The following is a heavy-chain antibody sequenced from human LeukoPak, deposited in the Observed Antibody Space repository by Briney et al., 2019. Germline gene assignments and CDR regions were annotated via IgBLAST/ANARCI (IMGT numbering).Heavy chain of an antibody. D-gene: IGHD3-3*01. CDR3: ASPYDFWSGYYL. J-gene: IGHJ4*02. Sequence: SETLSLTCTVSGGSISSYCWSWIRQPAGKGLEWIGRIYTSGSTNYNPSLKSRVTMSVDTSKNQFSLKLSSVTAADTAVYYCASPYDFWSGYYLWGQGTLVTVSS. CDR2: IYTSGST. CDR1: GGSISSYC. V-gene: IGHV4-4*07.